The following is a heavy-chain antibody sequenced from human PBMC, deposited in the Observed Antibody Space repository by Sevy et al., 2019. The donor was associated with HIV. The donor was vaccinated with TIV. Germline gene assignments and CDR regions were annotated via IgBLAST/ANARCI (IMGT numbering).Heavy chain of an antibody. Sequence: GGSLRLSCAPSGFSFSSYWMHWVRQAPGKGLEWVANIKQDESEKYYAASVKGRFTISRDNAKNSVYLQMNSLRPEDTAIYYCARGNSGSFDYWGQGTLVTVSS. CDR1: GFSFSSYW. V-gene: IGHV3-7*03. CDR2: IKQDESEK. D-gene: IGHD3-22*01. CDR3: ARGNSGSFDY. J-gene: IGHJ4*02.